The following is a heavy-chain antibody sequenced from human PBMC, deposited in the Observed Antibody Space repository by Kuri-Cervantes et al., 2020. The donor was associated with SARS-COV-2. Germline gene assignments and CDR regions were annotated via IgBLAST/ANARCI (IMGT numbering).Heavy chain of an antibody. CDR1: GFTFSSYG. CDR3: ARRHDTSLIYYYMDV. J-gene: IGHJ6*03. D-gene: IGHD3-9*01. Sequence: GGSLRLSCAASGFTFSSYGMHWVRQAPGKGLEWVSYISSSGSTIYYADSVKGRFTISRDNAKNSLYLQMNSLRAEDTAVYYCARRHDTSLIYYYMDVWGKGTTVTVSS. V-gene: IGHV3-48*04. CDR2: ISSSGSTI.